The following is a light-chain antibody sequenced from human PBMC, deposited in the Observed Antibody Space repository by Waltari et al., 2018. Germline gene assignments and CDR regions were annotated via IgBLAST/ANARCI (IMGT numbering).Light chain of an antibody. CDR2: ETA. CDR1: PPTLGNNY. J-gene: IGLJ2*01. CDR3: GTWDNNLSALV. V-gene: IGLV1-51*02. Sequence: QSVLTQPPSVSAAPGQKVTISCSGSPPTLGNNYVPWYQQLPGAAPKVFIYETAKRPSGIPDRFSGSKSGTSASLGITGLQTGDEATYYCGTWDNNLSALVFGGGTKLTVL.